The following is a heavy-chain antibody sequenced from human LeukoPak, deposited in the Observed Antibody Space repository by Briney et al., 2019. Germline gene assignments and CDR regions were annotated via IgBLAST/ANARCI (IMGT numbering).Heavy chain of an antibody. D-gene: IGHD2-21*01. V-gene: IGHV3-21*01. Sequence: PGVSLRLSCAASGFTFSSYHINWVRQAPGKGLEWVSSISSNSDYIYYADSVKGRFTISRDNAKNSLYLQMNSLRAEDTAVYYCARGLCGGDCYDYWGQGTLVTVSS. J-gene: IGHJ4*02. CDR1: GFTFSSYH. CDR3: ARGLCGGDCYDY. CDR2: ISSNSDYI.